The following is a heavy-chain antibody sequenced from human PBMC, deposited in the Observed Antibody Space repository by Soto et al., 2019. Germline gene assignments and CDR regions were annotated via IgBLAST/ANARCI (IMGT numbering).Heavy chain of an antibody. D-gene: IGHD1-1*01. Sequence: EVQLLESGGGLVQPGGSLRLSCAASGFTFRSYAMSWVRQAPGKGLEWVSAIGVSGGLTYYVDSVKGRFTISRDNSQNTLYLQMNSLRAEDTAVYYCAKDLGGVDNWNDFDYWGQGTLVAVSS. CDR3: AKDLGGVDNWNDFDY. V-gene: IGHV3-23*01. J-gene: IGHJ4*02. CDR2: IGVSGGLT. CDR1: GFTFRSYA.